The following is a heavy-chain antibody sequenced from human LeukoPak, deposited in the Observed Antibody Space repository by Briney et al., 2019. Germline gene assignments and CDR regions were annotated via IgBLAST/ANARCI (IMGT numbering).Heavy chain of an antibody. CDR3: ARNSYFYGMDV. Sequence: GGSLRLSCAASGFTFSSYGMHWVRQAPGKGLEWVAVIWYDGSNKYYADSVKGRFTISRDNAKNSLYLQMNSLRVEDTAIFYCARNSYFYGMDVWGLGTTFTVSS. CDR2: IWYDGSNK. CDR1: GFTFSSYG. J-gene: IGHJ6*02. V-gene: IGHV3-33*01.